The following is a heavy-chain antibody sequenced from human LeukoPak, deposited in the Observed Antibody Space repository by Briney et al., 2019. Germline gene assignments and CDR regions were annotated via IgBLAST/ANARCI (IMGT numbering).Heavy chain of an antibody. J-gene: IGHJ6*04. V-gene: IGHV3-48*03. Sequence: GGSLRLSCAASGFTFSSYEMNWVRQAPGKGLEWISFISSGASSIYYADSVKGRFTISRDNAKNSLYLRMNSLRAEDTAVYFCARGNGVDVWGKGTTVTVSS. CDR2: ISSGASSI. CDR3: ARGNGVDV. CDR1: GFTFSSYE.